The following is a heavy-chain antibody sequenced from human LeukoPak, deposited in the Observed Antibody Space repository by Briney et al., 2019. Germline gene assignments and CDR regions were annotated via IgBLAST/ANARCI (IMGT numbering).Heavy chain of an antibody. D-gene: IGHD6-19*01. V-gene: IGHV1-69*04. Sequence: GASVKVSCKASGGTFSSYAISWVRQAPGQGLEWMGRIIPILGIANYAQKFQGRVTITADKSTSTAYMELSSLRSEDTAVYYCARDLHLKGQWPITDAFDIWGQGTMVTVSS. CDR1: GGTFSSYA. CDR2: IIPILGIA. CDR3: ARDLHLKGQWPITDAFDI. J-gene: IGHJ3*02.